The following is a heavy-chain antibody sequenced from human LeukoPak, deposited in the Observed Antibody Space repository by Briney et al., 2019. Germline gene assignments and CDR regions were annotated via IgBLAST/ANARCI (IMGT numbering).Heavy chain of an antibody. Sequence: GGSLRLSCAASGFTFSTYGMHWVRQAQGKGLEWVALTWYDGSNKNYADSVKGRFTISRDNSENTLYLQMNSLRGEDTAVYYCAASLYDSSGYNWFDPWGQGTLVTVSS. CDR1: GFTFSTYG. D-gene: IGHD3-22*01. J-gene: IGHJ5*02. V-gene: IGHV3-33*01. CDR3: AASLYDSSGYNWFDP. CDR2: TWYDGSNK.